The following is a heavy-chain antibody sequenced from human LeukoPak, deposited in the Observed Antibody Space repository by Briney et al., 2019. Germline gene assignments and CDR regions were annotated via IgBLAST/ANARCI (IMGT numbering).Heavy chain of an antibody. CDR1: GFTFSSYG. CDR2: ISGSGGST. J-gene: IGHJ4*02. D-gene: IGHD3-16*01. V-gene: IGHV3-23*01. CDR3: AKEYYDYVWGSYKDY. Sequence: GGSLRLYCAASGFTFSSYGMSWVRQAPGKGLEWVSAISGSGGSTYYADSVKGRFTISRDNSKNTLYLQMNSLRAEDTAVYYCAKEYYDYVWGSYKDYWGQGTLVTVSS.